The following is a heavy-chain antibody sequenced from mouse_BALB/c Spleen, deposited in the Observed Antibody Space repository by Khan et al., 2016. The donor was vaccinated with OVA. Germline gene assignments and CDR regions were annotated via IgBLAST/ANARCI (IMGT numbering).Heavy chain of an antibody. CDR1: GFIFSSYG. CDR3: SRFITTATGDYYGMDY. V-gene: IGHV5-6*01. J-gene: IGHJ4*01. CDR2: MSSGGSFT. Sequence: EVELVESGGDLVKPGGSLKLSCAASGFIFSSYGMSWVRQTPDKRLEWVATMSSGGSFTYYLESVKGRFIISRDNVKNTQYLQVNSLKSEDTAMYYCSRFITTATGDYYGMDYWGQGTSVTVSS. D-gene: IGHD1-2*01.